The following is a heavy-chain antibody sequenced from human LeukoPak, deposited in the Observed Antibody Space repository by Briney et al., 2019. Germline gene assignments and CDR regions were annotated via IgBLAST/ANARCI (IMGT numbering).Heavy chain of an antibody. D-gene: IGHD3-3*01. J-gene: IGHJ5*02. CDR3: ARGRSYDFWSGYYTDHNWFNP. V-gene: IGHV1-8*03. CDR2: MNPNSGNT. CDR1: GYTFTSYD. Sequence: ASVKVSCKASGYTFTSYDINWVRQATGQGLEWMGWMNPNSGNTGYAQKFQGRVTITRNTSISTAYMELSSLRSEDTAVYYCARGRSYDFWSGYYTDHNWFNPWGQGTLVTVSS.